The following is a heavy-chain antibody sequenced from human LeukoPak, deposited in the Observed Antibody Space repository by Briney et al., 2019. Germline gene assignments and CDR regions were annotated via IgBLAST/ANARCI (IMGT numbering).Heavy chain of an antibody. V-gene: IGHV1-18*01. D-gene: IGHD3-16*01. CDR3: ARGETINDY. CDR1: GYSFIKNG. J-gene: IGHJ4*02. CDR2: ISPYNGNT. Sequence: ASVKVSCKASGYSFIKNGINWVRQAPGQGLEWMGWISPYNGNTNFAQKLQGRVTLTTDTSTSTAYLELRSLRSDDTAVYYCARGETINDYWGQGTLVTVSS.